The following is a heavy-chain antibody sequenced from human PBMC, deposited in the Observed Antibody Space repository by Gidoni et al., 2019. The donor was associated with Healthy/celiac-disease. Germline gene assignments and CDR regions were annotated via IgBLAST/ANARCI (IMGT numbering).Heavy chain of an antibody. CDR1: GGSISSGSYY. D-gene: IGHD5-18*01. J-gene: IGHJ5*02. V-gene: IGHV4-61*02. Sequence: QVQLQESGPGLVKPSQTLSLTCTVSGGSISSGSYYWSWIRQPAGKGLEWIGRIYTSGSTNYNPSLKSRVTMSVDTSKNQFSLKLSSVTAADTAVYYCARERGIQLRWFDPWGQGTLVTVSS. CDR3: ARERGIQLRWFDP. CDR2: IYTSGST.